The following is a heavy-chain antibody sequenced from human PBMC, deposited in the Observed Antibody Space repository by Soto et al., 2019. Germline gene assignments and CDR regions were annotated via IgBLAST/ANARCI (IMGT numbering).Heavy chain of an antibody. V-gene: IGHV3-23*01. CDR1: GFTFSSYA. J-gene: IGHJ4*02. Sequence: GGSLRLSCAASGFTFSSYAMSWVRQAPGKGLEWVSAISGSGGSTYCADSVKGRITISRDNSKNTLYLQMNSLRAENTAVYYCAKDHDRWGALFDRWGQGTLVAVSS. D-gene: IGHD1-26*01. CDR3: AKDHDRWGALFDR. CDR2: ISGSGGST.